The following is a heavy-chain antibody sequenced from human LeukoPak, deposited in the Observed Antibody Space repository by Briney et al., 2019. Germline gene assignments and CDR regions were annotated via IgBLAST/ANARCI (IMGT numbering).Heavy chain of an antibody. V-gene: IGHV3-74*01. CDR2: INSDGGST. Sequence: LSGGPLRLSCAASGFTFSSYWMHWVRHAPGKGLVWVSRINSDGGSTNYADSVKGRFTISRDNAKNTLYLQMNSLRAEDTAVYYCARITSGDYFDYGGQGIPVTVSS. CDR1: GFTFSSYW. J-gene: IGHJ4*02. D-gene: IGHD2-2*01. CDR3: ARITSGDYFDY.